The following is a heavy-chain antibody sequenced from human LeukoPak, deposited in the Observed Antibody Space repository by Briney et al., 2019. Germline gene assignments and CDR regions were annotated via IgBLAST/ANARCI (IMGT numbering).Heavy chain of an antibody. CDR2: IIPIFGTA. Sequence: ASVKVSCKASGGTFSSYAISWVRQAPGQGLEWMGGIIPIFGTANYAQKFQGRVTITADKSTSTAYMELSSLRSEDTAVYYCARDPRGGYDWFDYWGQGTLVTASS. CDR3: ARDPRGGYDWFDY. D-gene: IGHD5-12*01. CDR1: GGTFSSYA. V-gene: IGHV1-69*06. J-gene: IGHJ4*02.